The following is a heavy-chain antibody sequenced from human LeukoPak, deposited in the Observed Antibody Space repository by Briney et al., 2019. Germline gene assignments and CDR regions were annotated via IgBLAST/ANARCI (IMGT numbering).Heavy chain of an antibody. CDR1: GGSISRYSYY. CDR3: ARYPGLEGAGSKGAFDY. V-gene: IGHV4-39*07. Sequence: PSETLSLTCTVSGGSISRYSYYWGWIRQPPGKGLEWIGSFHYSGSTNYNPSLKSRVTISVDMSKNQFSLKLRSVTAADTAVYYCARYPGLEGAGSKGAFDYWGQGTLVTVSS. D-gene: IGHD3-10*01. J-gene: IGHJ4*02. CDR2: FHYSGST.